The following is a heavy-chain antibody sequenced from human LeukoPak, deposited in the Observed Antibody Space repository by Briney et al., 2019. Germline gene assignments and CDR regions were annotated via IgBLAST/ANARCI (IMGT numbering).Heavy chain of an antibody. Sequence: GGPLRLSCAVSGITLSNYGMSWVRQAPGKGLEWVAGISGSGGRTDSADSVKGRFTISRDNSKNTLYLQMNSLRAEDTAVYFCAKRGVVIRVILVGFHKEAYYFDSWGQGALVTVSS. CDR1: GITLSNYG. D-gene: IGHD3-22*01. J-gene: IGHJ4*02. CDR2: ISGSGGRT. V-gene: IGHV3-23*01. CDR3: AKRGVVIRVILVGFHKEAYYFDS.